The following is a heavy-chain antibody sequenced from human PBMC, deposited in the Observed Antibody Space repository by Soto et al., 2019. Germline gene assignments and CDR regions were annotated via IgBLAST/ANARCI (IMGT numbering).Heavy chain of an antibody. CDR1: VFTFISYW. CDR2: IKQDGSEK. J-gene: IGHJ6*02. Sequence: GWSLRLSCASSVFTFISYWMRWVRQAPGKGLEWVANIKQDGSEKYYVDSVKGRFTVSRDNAKNSLYLQMNSLRAEDTAVYYCARDLVVPAATYYYYYGMDVWGQGTTVTVSS. D-gene: IGHD2-2*01. CDR3: ARDLVVPAATYYYYYGMDV. V-gene: IGHV3-7*01.